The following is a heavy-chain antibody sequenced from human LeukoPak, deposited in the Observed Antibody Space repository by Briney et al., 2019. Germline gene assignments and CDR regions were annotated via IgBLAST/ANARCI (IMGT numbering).Heavy chain of an antibody. V-gene: IGHV1-69*05. Sequence: SVKVSCKASGYTFTSYYMHWVRQAPGQGLEWMGGIIPIFGTANYAQKFQGRVTITTDESTSTAYMELSSLRSEDTAVYYCARDGGSYSPHWGQGTLVTVSS. D-gene: IGHD1-26*01. J-gene: IGHJ4*02. CDR3: ARDGGSYSPH. CDR2: IIPIFGTA. CDR1: GYTFTSYY.